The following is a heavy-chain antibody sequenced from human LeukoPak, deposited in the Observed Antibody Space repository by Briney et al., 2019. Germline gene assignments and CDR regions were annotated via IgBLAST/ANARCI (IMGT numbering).Heavy chain of an antibody. CDR3: ARRPINSIITNCYVDY. CDR2: MNPNSGDT. V-gene: IGHV1-2*02. J-gene: IGHJ4*02. CDR1: VYTFTNFY. D-gene: IGHD2-2*01. Sequence: ASVKVSCKASVYTFTNFYIHWVRQAPGQGLEWMGWMNPNSGDTSYAREFQDRVTMTRDTSLSTAYMELSRLRSDDTAVYFCARRPINSIITNCYVDYWGQGTLVTVSS.